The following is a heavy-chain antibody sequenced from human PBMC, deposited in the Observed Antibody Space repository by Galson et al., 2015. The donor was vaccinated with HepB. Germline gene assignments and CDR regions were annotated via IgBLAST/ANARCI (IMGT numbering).Heavy chain of an antibody. J-gene: IGHJ6*02. CDR2: ISWNSGSI. Sequence: SLRLSCAASGFTFDDYAVHWVRQAPGKGLEWVSGISWNSGSIGYADSVKGRFTISRDNAKNSLFLQMNTLRAEDTALYYCARDIAYSPRAGMDVWGQGTTVTVSS. CDR1: GFTFDDYA. CDR3: ARDIAYSPRAGMDV. D-gene: IGHD5-18*01. V-gene: IGHV3-9*01.